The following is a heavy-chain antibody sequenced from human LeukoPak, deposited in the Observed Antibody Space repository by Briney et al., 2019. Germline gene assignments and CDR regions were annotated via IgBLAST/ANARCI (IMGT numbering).Heavy chain of an antibody. J-gene: IGHJ6*02. CDR1: GYTFTNYY. CDR2: INPSDGGT. V-gene: IGHV1-46*01. Sequence: ASVKVSCKASGYTFTNYYLHWVRQAPGHGLEWMAIINPSDGGTYYEQKLQGRVTVTRDTSTSTVYMELSSLRSEDAAVYYCARDTRTMTAVTRGQHYYYGLDVWGQGTTVTVSS. D-gene: IGHD4-17*01. CDR3: ARDTRTMTAVTRGQHYYYGLDV.